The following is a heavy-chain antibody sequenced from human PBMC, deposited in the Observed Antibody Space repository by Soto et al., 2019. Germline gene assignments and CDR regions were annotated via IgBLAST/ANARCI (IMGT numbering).Heavy chain of an antibody. Sequence: PSETMSITSAVDGGSFSGFYWNWIRKPPGKGLEWIGEINHSGTTKYSPSLTRRVTISADMSRNQFSLRLTSVTAADTAVYYCAVYDFLIADGIDWFDPWGQGTLVTVSS. CDR3: AVYDFLIADGIDWFDP. D-gene: IGHD3-9*01. J-gene: IGHJ5*02. V-gene: IGHV4-34*01. CDR2: INHSGTT. CDR1: GGSFSGFY.